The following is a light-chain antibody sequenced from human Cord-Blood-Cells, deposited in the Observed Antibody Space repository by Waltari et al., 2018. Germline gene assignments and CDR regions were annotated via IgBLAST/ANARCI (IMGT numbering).Light chain of an antibody. J-gene: IGLJ1*01. CDR3: SSYTSSSTLV. V-gene: IGLV2-14*01. Sequence: QSALTQPASVSGSPGQSITISCTGTSSDVGGYNYVSWYQQHPGKAPKLMIYEVSNRPSGVSNRCSGSKAGNTASLTISWLQAEDEADYYCSSYTSSSTLVVGTGTKVTVL. CDR2: EVS. CDR1: SSDVGGYNY.